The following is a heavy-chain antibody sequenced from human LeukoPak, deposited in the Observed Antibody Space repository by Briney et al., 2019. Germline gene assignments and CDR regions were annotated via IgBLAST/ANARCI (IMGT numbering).Heavy chain of an antibody. Sequence: GASVKVSCKASGYTFTSYYMHWVRQAPGQGLEWMGIINPSGGSTSYAQKFQGRVTMTRDTSTSTVYMELSSLRSEDTAVYYCARDGNYYDSSGYPYGMDVWGQGTTVTVSS. V-gene: IGHV1-46*01. D-gene: IGHD3-22*01. J-gene: IGHJ6*02. CDR2: INPSGGST. CDR3: ARDGNYYDSSGYPYGMDV. CDR1: GYTFTSYY.